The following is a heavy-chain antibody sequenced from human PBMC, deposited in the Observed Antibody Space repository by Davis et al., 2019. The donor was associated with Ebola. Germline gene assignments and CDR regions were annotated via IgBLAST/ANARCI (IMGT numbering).Heavy chain of an antibody. CDR2: IIPIFGTA. D-gene: IGHD3-10*01. CDR1: GYTFTSYY. J-gene: IGHJ3*02. Sequence: AASVKVSCKASGYTFTSYYMHWVRQAPGQGLEWMGGIIPIFGTAHYAQKFQGRVTITADESTSTAYMELSSLRSEDTAVYYCARDAKGAGHGGDAFDIWGQGTMVTVSS. V-gene: IGHV1-69*13. CDR3: ARDAKGAGHGGDAFDI.